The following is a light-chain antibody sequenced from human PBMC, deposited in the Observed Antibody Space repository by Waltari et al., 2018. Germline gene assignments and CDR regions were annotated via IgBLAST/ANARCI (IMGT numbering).Light chain of an antibody. CDR2: KDS. V-gene: IGLV3-25*03. CDR3: QSADSSGTYKV. CDR1: ALPKQC. Sequence: SYELTQPPSVSVSPGQTARITCPGDALPKQCPYWYQQKPGQAPVLVIYKDSERPSGIPERFSGSSSGTTVTLTISGVQAEDEADYYCQSADSSGTYKVFGGGTKLTVL. J-gene: IGLJ3*02.